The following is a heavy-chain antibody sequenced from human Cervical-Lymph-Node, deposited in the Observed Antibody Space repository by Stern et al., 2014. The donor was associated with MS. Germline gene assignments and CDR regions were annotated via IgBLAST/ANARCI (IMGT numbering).Heavy chain of an antibody. D-gene: IGHD2-2*01. V-gene: IGHV3-23*04. J-gene: IGHJ6*02. CDR1: GFTFSSYA. CDR2: ISGSGGST. CDR3: AKGGIVVVPGVINYYYGMDV. Sequence: EVQLEESGGGLVQPGGSLRLSCAASGFTFSSYAMNWVRQAPGKGLEWVSAISGSGGSTYYADSMKGRFTITRDNSKNTLDLQMNSLRAEDTAVYYCAKGGIVVVPGVINYYYGMDVWGQGTTVTVSS.